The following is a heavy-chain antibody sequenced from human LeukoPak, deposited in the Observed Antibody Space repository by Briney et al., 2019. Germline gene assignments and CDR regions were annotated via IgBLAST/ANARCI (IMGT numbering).Heavy chain of an antibody. Sequence: GGSLRLSCAASGFTFSSYWMHWVRHAPGKGLVWVSRINSDGSSTSYADSVKGRFTISRDNAKNTLYLQMNSLRAEDTAVYYCARGGDYHYYGMDVWGQGTTVTVSS. CDR3: ARGGDYHYYGMDV. CDR1: GFTFSSYW. V-gene: IGHV3-74*01. D-gene: IGHD2-15*01. J-gene: IGHJ6*02. CDR2: INSDGSST.